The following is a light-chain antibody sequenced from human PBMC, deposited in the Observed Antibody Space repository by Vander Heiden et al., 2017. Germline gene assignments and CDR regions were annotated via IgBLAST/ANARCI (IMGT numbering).Light chain of an antibody. J-gene: IGKJ3*01. CDR2: LGS. V-gene: IGKV2-28*01. CDR3: RRALQTPFT. Sequence: DIVMTQSPLSLPVTPGEPASISCRSSQSLLHSNGYNYLDWYLQKPGQSPQLLIYLGSNRASGVPDRFSGSASGTDFTLKISRVDAEDVGVYYCRRALQTPFTFGHGTKVDIK. CDR1: QSLLHSNGYNY.